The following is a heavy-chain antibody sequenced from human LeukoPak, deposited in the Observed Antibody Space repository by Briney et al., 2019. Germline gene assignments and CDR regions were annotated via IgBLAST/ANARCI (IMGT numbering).Heavy chain of an antibody. Sequence: SETLSLTCAVYGGSFSGYYWSWIRQPPGKGLEWIGEINHSGSTNYNPSLKSRVTISVDTSKNQFSLKLSSVTAADTAVYYCASRPRYSGYDYGFFFDYLGQGTLVTVSS. CDR3: ASRPRYSGYDYGFFFDY. D-gene: IGHD5-12*01. CDR2: INHSGST. J-gene: IGHJ4*02. V-gene: IGHV4-34*01. CDR1: GGSFSGYY.